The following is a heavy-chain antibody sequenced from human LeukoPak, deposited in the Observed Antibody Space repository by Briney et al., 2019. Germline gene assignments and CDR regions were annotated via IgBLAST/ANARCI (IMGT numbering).Heavy chain of an antibody. V-gene: IGHV4-34*01. CDR3: ARRSKTAHCSSTSCYAKYYYYYYMDV. CDR2: INHSGST. Sequence: SETLSLTCAVYGGSFSGYYWSWIRQPPGKGLEWIGEINHSGSTNYNPSLKSRVTISVDTSKNQFSLKLSSVTAADTAVYYCARRSKTAHCSSTSCYAKYYYYYYMDVWGKGTTVTISS. J-gene: IGHJ6*03. D-gene: IGHD2-2*01. CDR1: GGSFSGYY.